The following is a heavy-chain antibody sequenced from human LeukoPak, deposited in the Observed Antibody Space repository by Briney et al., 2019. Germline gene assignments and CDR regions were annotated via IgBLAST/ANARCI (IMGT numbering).Heavy chain of an antibody. CDR1: GYTLTELS. D-gene: IGHD2-2*03. V-gene: IGHV1-24*01. CDR2: FDPEDGET. J-gene: IGHJ3*02. CDR3: ATLDRRPLQDAFDI. Sequence: ASVKVSCKVSGYTLTELSMHWVRQAPGKGLEWMGGFDPEDGETIYAQKFQGRVTMTEDTSTDTAYMELSSLRSEDTAVYYCATLDRRPLQDAFDIWGQGTMVTVSS.